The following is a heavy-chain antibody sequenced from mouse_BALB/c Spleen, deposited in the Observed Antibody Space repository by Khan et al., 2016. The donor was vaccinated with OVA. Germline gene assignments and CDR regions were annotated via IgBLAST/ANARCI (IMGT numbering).Heavy chain of an antibody. Sequence: EVELVESGGGLVKPGGSLKVSCAASGFTFSNYAMSWVRQTPEKRLEWVASISTGDTTYYPDSVKGRFTISGDNARNILYLQMSSLRSDDTAMYYCARDYWFVYWGQGTLVTVSA. CDR2: ISTGDTT. V-gene: IGHV5-6-5*01. CDR3: ARDYWFVY. CDR1: GFTFSNYA. J-gene: IGHJ3*01.